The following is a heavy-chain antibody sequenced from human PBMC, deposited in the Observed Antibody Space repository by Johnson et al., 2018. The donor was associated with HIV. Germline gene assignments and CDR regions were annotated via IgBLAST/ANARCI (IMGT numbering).Heavy chain of an antibody. Sequence: MLLVESGGGLVKPGGSVRLSCAASGFTFSSYAMSWVRQAPGKGLEWVSAISGSGGSTYYADSVKGRFTISRDNSKNTLYLQMNTLRAEDTALYYCARDKSGSYRGAFDVWGQGTMVTVSS. CDR3: ARDKSGSYRGAFDV. J-gene: IGHJ3*01. D-gene: IGHD1-26*01. CDR1: GFTFSSYA. V-gene: IGHV3-23*04. CDR2: ISGSGGST.